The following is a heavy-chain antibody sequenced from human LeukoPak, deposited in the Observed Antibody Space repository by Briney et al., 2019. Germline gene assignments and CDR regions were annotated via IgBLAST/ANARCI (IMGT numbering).Heavy chain of an antibody. D-gene: IGHD3-22*01. CDR2: IYPSGST. CDR1: GGSFSGYY. CDR3: PRNPYERSGYRFYY. V-gene: IGHV4-34*01. Sequence: SETLSLTCAVYGGSFSGYYWSWIPQPAGKGLEWIGEIYPSGSTNYNPSLKSRVTISVDTSKNQFPLKLSSVTAADTAVYYCPRNPYERSGYRFYYWGQGTLVTV. J-gene: IGHJ4*02.